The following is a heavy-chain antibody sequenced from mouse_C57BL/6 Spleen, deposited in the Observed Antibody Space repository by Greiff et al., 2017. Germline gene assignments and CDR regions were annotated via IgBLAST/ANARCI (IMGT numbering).Heavy chain of an antibody. J-gene: IGHJ3*01. CDR2: INPSVSNT. Sequence: VQLQQPGAELVKPGASVKLSCKASGYTFTSYWMQWVKQRPGQGLEWIGEINPSVSNTNYNQKFKGKATLTVDTSSSSSYMQLSSLTSEDSAVYYCARRGMDAWFAYWGQGTLVTVSA. V-gene: IGHV1-50*01. CDR1: GYTFTSYW. CDR3: ARRGMDAWFAY. D-gene: IGHD2-3*01.